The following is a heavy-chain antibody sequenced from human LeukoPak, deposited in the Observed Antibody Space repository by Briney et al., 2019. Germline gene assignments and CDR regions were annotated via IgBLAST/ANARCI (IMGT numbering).Heavy chain of an antibody. D-gene: IGHD3-3*01. CDR1: GYTFTSYD. V-gene: IGHV1-8*01. CDR2: MNPNSGNT. CDR3: ARGTDTYYDFWSGLTLPGYYYYYGMDV. Sequence: ASVKVSCKASGYTFTSYDINWVRQATGQGLEWMGWMNPNSGNTGYAQKFQGRVTMTRNTSISTAYMELSSLRSEDTAVYYCARGTDTYYDFWSGLTLPGYYYYYGMDVWGQGTTVTVSS. J-gene: IGHJ6*02.